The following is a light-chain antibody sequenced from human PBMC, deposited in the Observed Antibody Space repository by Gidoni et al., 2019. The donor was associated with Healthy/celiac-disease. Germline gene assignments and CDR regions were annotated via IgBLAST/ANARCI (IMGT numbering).Light chain of an antibody. Sequence: EIVLTQSPGTLSLSPGERATLSCRASQSVSSSYLAWYPQKPGPPPRLLIYGASSRATGIPDRFSGSVSGTDFTLTISRLEPEDFAVYYCQQYGSSPPVTFGQGTKVEIK. CDR1: QSVSSSY. J-gene: IGKJ1*01. CDR2: GAS. V-gene: IGKV3-20*01. CDR3: QQYGSSPPVT.